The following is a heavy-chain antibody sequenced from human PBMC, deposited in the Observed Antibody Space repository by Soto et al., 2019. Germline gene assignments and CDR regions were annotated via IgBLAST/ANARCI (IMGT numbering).Heavy chain of an antibody. V-gene: IGHV1-8*01. CDR1: GHTFTSYD. CDR3: ARGARKVRGVIVNYYYYYYGMDV. J-gene: IGHJ6*02. D-gene: IGHD3-10*01. Sequence: ASVKVSCKASGHTFTSYDINWVRQATGQGLEWMGWMNPNSGNTGYAQKFQGRVTMTRNTSISTAYMELSSLRSEDTAVYYCARGARKVRGVIVNYYYYYYGMDVWG. CDR2: MNPNSGNT.